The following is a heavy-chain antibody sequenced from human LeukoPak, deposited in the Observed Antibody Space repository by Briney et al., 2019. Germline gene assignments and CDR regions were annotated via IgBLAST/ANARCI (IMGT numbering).Heavy chain of an antibody. CDR2: IYYSGST. CDR3: ARLLWFGELGGTYYFDY. Sequence: PSETLSLICCVSGGSIRSSSYYWGWIRQPPGKGLEWIGSIYYSGSTYYNPSLKSRVTISVDTSKNQFSLKLSSVTAADTAVYYCARLLWFGELGGTYYFDYWGQGTLVTVSS. D-gene: IGHD3-10*01. CDR1: GGSIRSSSYY. J-gene: IGHJ4*02. V-gene: IGHV4-39*01.